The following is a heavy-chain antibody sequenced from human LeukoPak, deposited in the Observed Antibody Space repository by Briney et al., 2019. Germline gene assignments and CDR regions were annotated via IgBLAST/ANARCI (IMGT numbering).Heavy chain of an antibody. CDR1: GFTFDDYG. D-gene: IGHD3-22*01. J-gene: IGHJ4*02. V-gene: IGHV3-20*04. CDR2: INWNGGST. Sequence: GGSLRLSCAASGFTFDDYGMSWVRQAPGKGLEWVSGINWNGGSTGYADSVKGRFTISRDNAKNSLYLQMNSLRAEDTAVYYCARVWSSGYTKDYWGQGTLVTVSS. CDR3: ARVWSSGYTKDY.